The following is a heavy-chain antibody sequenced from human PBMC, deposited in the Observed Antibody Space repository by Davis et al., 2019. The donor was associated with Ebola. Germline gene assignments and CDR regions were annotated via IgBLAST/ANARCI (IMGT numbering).Heavy chain of an antibody. D-gene: IGHD1-14*01. CDR2: IYHNGSS. Sequence: MPSETLSLTCDVSGYSISSNHFWVWVRQPPGKGLQGIGSIYHNGSSKFNASLKSRVTMSVDTSKNQFSLKLTSVTAADTAVYYCARETVLSGYYYYYVMDVWGKGTAVTVSS. CDR3: ARETVLSGYYYYYVMDV. J-gene: IGHJ6*04. V-gene: IGHV4-38-2*02. CDR1: GYSISSNHF.